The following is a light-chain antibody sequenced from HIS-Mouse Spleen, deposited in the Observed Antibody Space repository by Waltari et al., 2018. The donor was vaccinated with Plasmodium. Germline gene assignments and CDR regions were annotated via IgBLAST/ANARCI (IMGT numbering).Light chain of an antibody. CDR3: YSTDSSGNHRV. CDR2: EDS. CDR1: ALPKQY. J-gene: IGLJ3*02. V-gene: IGLV3-10*01. Sequence: SYELTQPPSVSVSPGQTARSPCSGDALPKQYAYWYQQKSGQAPVLVIDEDSKRPSGIPERFSGSSSGTMATLTISGAQVEDEADYYCYSTDSSGNHRVFGGGTKLTVL.